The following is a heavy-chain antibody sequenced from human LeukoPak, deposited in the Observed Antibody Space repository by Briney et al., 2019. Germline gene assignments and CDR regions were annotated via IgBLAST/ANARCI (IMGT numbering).Heavy chain of an antibody. Sequence: GGSLRLSCAASGFTFNNYAMTWVRQAPGKGLEWVSAISGSGGSTYYADSVKGRFTISRDNSKNTLYLQMNSLRAEDTAVYYCAKDPTYYYDSSGYIPDYWGQGTLVTVSS. V-gene: IGHV3-23*01. CDR1: GFTFNNYA. CDR3: AKDPTYYYDSSGYIPDY. CDR2: ISGSGGST. J-gene: IGHJ4*02. D-gene: IGHD3-22*01.